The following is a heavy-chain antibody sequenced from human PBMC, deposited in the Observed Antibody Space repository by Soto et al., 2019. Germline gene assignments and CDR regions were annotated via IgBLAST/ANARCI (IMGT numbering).Heavy chain of an antibody. V-gene: IGHV3-7*01. D-gene: IGHD4-17*01. CDR3: ARTYRDYGAFDI. Sequence: GGSLRLSCVASGFTFSSYWMSWVRQAPGKGLEWVANIKQDGSEKYYVDSVKGRFTISRDNAKNSLYLQMNSLRAEDTAVYYCARTYRDYGAFDIWGQGTMVTVSS. J-gene: IGHJ3*02. CDR2: IKQDGSEK. CDR1: GFTFSSYW.